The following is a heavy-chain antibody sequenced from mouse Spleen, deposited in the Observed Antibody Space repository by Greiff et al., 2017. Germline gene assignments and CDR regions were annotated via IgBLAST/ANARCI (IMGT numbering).Heavy chain of an antibody. Sequence: QVQLQQPGAELVRPGTSVKLSCKASGYTFTSYWMHWVKQRPGQGLEWIGVIDPSDSYTNYNQKFKGKATLTVDTSSSTAYMQLSSLTSEDSAVYYCARMVLRLHYFDYWGQGTTLTVSS. CDR1: GYTFTSYW. J-gene: IGHJ2*01. CDR2: IDPSDSYT. D-gene: IGHD1-2*01. CDR3: ARMVLRLHYFDY. V-gene: IGHV1-59*01.